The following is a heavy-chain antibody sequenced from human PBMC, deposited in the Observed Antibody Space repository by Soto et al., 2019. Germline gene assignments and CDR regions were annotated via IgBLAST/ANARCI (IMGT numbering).Heavy chain of an antibody. V-gene: IGHV1-2*04. Sequence: QVQLVQSGAEVKKPGASVKVSCKASGYTFTGYYMHWVRQAPGQGLECMGWINPNSGGTNYAQKCQVWSPMTRATSISTDYMELSRLRPDARAVYYCARGVYCGGDCYYYYYYGMDVWGQGTTVTVSS. CDR3: ARGVYCGGDCYYYYYYGMDV. D-gene: IGHD2-21*02. J-gene: IGHJ6*02. CDR1: GYTFTGYY. CDR2: INPNSGGT.